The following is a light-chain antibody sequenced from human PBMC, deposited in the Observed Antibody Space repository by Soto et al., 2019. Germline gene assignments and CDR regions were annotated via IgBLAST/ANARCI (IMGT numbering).Light chain of an antibody. Sequence: DIQMTQSPSTLSASIGDRVFITCRASQSIRSWLAWYQQKPGKAPKLLIHDASKLESGVPSRFSGSGSGTEFTLTISSLQPGDYATYYCQHYNSYPWTFGQGAKVDIK. CDR1: QSIRSW. CDR3: QHYNSYPWT. CDR2: DAS. V-gene: IGKV1-5*01. J-gene: IGKJ1*01.